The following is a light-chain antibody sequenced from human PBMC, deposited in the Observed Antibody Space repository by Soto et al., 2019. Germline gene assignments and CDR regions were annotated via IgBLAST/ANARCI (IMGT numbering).Light chain of an antibody. CDR2: KAS. J-gene: IGKJ2*01. Sequence: EIQMTQSPSTLSASVGDRVTVTCRASESISNWLAWYQQKPGKAPRLLIYKASTLDFGVPSRLSGSGSVTDFTLTISSLQPDDFATYYCQQYDTFPVTFGQGTK. V-gene: IGKV1-5*03. CDR3: QQYDTFPVT. CDR1: ESISNW.